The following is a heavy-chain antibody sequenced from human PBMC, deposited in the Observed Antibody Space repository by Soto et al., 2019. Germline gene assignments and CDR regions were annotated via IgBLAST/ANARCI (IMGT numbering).Heavy chain of an antibody. Sequence: GASVKVSCKASGGTFSSYAISWVRQAPGQGLEWMGGIIPIFGTANYAQKFQGRVTITADESTSTAYMELSSLRSEDTAVYYCARVTVSHSGYEDDYWGQGTLVTVSS. D-gene: IGHD5-12*01. CDR3: ARVTVSHSGYEDDY. J-gene: IGHJ4*02. V-gene: IGHV1-69*13. CDR1: GGTFSSYA. CDR2: IIPIFGTA.